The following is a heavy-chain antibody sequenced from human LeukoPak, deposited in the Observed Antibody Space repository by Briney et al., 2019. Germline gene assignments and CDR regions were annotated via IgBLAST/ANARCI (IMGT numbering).Heavy chain of an antibody. J-gene: IGHJ5*02. D-gene: IGHD2-2*01. CDR3: ASSLPGYCSSTSCPNWFDP. Sequence: SETLSLTCTVSGGSISSGSYYWSWIRQPAGKGLEWIGRIYTSGNTNYNPSLKSQVTISVDTSKNQFSLKLSSVTAADTAVYYCASSLPGYCSSTSCPNWFDPWGQGTLVTVSS. V-gene: IGHV4-61*02. CDR1: GGSISSGSYY. CDR2: IYTSGNT.